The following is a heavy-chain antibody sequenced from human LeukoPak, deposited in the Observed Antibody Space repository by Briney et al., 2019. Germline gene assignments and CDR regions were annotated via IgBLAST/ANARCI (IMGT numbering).Heavy chain of an antibody. CDR2: INSDGSST. V-gene: IGHV3-74*01. Sequence: PGGSLRLSCAASGFIFSTYWMHWVRQAPGKGLVWVSRINSDGSSTIYADSVKGRFTISRDNAKNTLSLQMNSLRAEDTAVYYCARARVGAFDIWGQGTMVTVSS. CDR1: GFIFSTYW. CDR3: ARARVGAFDI. J-gene: IGHJ3*02.